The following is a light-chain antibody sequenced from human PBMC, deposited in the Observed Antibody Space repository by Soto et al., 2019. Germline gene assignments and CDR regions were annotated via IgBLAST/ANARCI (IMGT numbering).Light chain of an antibody. CDR1: QYIGDF. J-gene: IGKJ4*01. CDR2: AAS. CDR3: QQLNSYPLT. V-gene: IGKV1-9*01. Sequence: DIQMTQSPSSLSASVGDRVTITCRASQYIGDFLNWYQQTPGKAPKLLIYAASTLQSGVPSRFSGSGSGTEFTLTISSLQPEDFATYYCQQLNSYPLTFGGGTKVDIK.